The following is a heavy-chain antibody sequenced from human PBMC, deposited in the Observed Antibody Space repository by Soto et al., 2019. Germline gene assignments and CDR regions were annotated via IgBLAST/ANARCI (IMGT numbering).Heavy chain of an antibody. CDR1: GFTFSSYG. CDR3: ARVQATAHYYGMDV. D-gene: IGHD5-18*01. J-gene: IGHJ6*02. V-gene: IGHV3-33*01. CDR2: IWYDGSNK. Sequence: SLRLYCAASGFTFSSYGMHWVRQAPGKGLEWVAVIWYDGSNKYYADSVKGRFTISRDNSKNTLYLQMNSLRAEDTAAYYCARVQATAHYYGMDVWGQGTTVTVSS.